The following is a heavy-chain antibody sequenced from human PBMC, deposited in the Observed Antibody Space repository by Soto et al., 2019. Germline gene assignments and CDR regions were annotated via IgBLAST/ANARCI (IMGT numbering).Heavy chain of an antibody. V-gene: IGHV3-33*01. CDR1: GFTFSSYG. D-gene: IGHD4-17*01. CDR2: IWYDGSNK. CDR3: ARATSYGEADAFDI. J-gene: IGHJ3*02. Sequence: GGSLRLSCAASGFTFSSYGMHWVRQAPGKGLEWVAVIWYDGSNKYYADSVKGRFTISRDNSKNTLYLQMNSLRAEDTAVYYCARATSYGEADAFDIWGQGTMVTVSS.